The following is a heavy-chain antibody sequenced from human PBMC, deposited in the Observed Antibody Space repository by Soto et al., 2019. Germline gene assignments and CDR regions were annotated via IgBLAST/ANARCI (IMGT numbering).Heavy chain of an antibody. Sequence: ASVKVSCKASGNTFTKYETIWVRQATGQGPELMGWMNPNTGDTVYAQKFQGRVTITADKSTSTAYMELSSLRSEGTAVYYCAKDSSGYYYSWGQGTLVTVYS. D-gene: IGHD3-22*01. CDR2: MNPNTGDT. V-gene: IGHV1-8*03. J-gene: IGHJ4*02. CDR3: AKDSSGYYYS. CDR1: GNTFTKYE.